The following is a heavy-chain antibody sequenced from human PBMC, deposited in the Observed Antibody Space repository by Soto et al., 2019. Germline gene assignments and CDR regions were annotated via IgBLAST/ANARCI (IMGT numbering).Heavy chain of an antibody. D-gene: IGHD6-13*01. CDR3: ARDLSRIAAAGMDYYYGMDV. J-gene: IGHJ6*02. Sequence: PSETLSLTCTVSGGSISSYYWSWIRQPPGKGLEWIGYIYYSGSTNYNPSLKSRVTISVDTSKNQFSLKLSSVTAADTAVYYCARDLSRIAAAGMDYYYGMDVWGQGTTVTVSS. CDR2: IYYSGST. CDR1: GGSISSYY. V-gene: IGHV4-59*01.